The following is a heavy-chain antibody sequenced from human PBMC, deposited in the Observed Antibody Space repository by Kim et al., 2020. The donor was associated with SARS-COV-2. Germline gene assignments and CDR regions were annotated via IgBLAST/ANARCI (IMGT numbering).Heavy chain of an antibody. CDR3: ARASFFYDSSGYHFDY. J-gene: IGHJ4*02. D-gene: IGHD3-22*01. Sequence: KFQGRVTITADKSTSTAYMELSSLRSEDTSVYYCARASFFYDSSGYHFDYWGQGTLVTVSS. V-gene: IGHV1-69*04.